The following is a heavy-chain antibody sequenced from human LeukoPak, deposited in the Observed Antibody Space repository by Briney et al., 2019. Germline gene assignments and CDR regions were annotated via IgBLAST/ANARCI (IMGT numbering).Heavy chain of an antibody. V-gene: IGHV1-2*02. Sequence: GASVKVSCKSSGYTFNGYYMHWVRQAPGQGLEWMGWINPNSGGTNYAQKFQGRVTMTRDTSISTAYMELSRLRSDDTAVYYCARDGRYYYGSGSYFSSLWYYYMDVWGKGTTVTISS. J-gene: IGHJ6*03. CDR2: INPNSGGT. CDR1: GYTFNGYY. CDR3: ARDGRYYYGSGSYFSSLWYYYMDV. D-gene: IGHD3-10*01.